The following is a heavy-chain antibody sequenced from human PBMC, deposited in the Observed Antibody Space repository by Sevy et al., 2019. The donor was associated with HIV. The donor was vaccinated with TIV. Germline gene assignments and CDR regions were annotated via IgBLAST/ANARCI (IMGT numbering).Heavy chain of an antibody. CDR3: ARDALDNYYNY. CDR2: IKRDGSEK. J-gene: IGHJ4*02. V-gene: IGHV3-7*01. D-gene: IGHD1-26*01. Sequence: GGSLRLSCVASGFTFSDYWMTWVRQAPGKGLEWVANIKRDGSEKYYADSVKGRFRISRDNAKNSLYLQMNSLRAEDTAIYYCARDALDNYYNYWGQGTRVTVSS. CDR1: GFTFSDYW.